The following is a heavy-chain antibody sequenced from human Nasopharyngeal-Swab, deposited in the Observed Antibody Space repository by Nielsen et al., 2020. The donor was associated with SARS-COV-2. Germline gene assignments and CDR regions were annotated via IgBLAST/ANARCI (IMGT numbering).Heavy chain of an antibody. CDR1: GFTFDDYA. V-gene: IGHV3-9*01. D-gene: IGHD6-19*01. CDR3: ARPSGWLAFDI. Sequence: GGSLRLSCAASGFTFDDYAMHWVRQAPGKGLEWVSGISWNSKAIDYVDSVKGRFTISRDNSKNTLYLQMNSLRAEDTAVYYCARPSGWLAFDIWGQGTMVTVSS. CDR2: ISWNSKAI. J-gene: IGHJ3*02.